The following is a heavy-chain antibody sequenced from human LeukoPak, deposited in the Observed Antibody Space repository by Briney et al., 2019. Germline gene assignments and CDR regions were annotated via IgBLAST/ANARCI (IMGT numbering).Heavy chain of an antibody. Sequence: SETLSLTCTVSGGSISSYYWSWIRQPPGKGLEWIGYIYYSGSTNYKPSLKSRATISVDTSKNQFSLKLSSVTAADTAVYYCARVEEGYGSGRRENYYYYMDVWGKGTTVTISS. J-gene: IGHJ6*03. CDR2: IYYSGST. CDR3: ARVEEGYGSGRRENYYYYMDV. CDR1: GGSISSYY. V-gene: IGHV4-59*01. D-gene: IGHD3-10*01.